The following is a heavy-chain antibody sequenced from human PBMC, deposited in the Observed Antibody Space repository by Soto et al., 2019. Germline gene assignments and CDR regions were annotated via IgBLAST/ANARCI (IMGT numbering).Heavy chain of an antibody. V-gene: IGHV1-69*02. D-gene: IGHD6-13*01. Sequence: QVQLVQSGAEVKKPGSSVKVSCKASGGTFSSYTISWVRQAPGQGLEWMGRIIPILGIANYAQKFQGRVTLTGDKSTSTAYMELSSLRSEDTAVYYCASASGSRSGHWGQGTLVTVSS. J-gene: IGHJ4*02. CDR2: IIPILGIA. CDR3: ASASGSRSGH. CDR1: GGTFSSYT.